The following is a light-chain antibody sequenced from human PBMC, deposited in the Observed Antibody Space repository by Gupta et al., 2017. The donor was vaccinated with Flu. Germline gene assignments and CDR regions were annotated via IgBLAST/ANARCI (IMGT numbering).Light chain of an antibody. J-gene: IGKJ5*01. CDR3: QQTNSFRIT. CDR2: AAS. V-gene: IGKV1-12*01. Sequence: DIQMTQSPSSVSASVGDRVTITCRASQGISSRLVWYQQKAGKAPRLLVYAASTLQSGVPSRFSGSRSRTDFTLTIISLQPEDFATYYCQQTNSFRITFGQGTRMEIK. CDR1: QGISSR.